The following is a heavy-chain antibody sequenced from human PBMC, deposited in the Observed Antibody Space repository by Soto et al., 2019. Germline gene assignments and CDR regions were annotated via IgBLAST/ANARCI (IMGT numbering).Heavy chain of an antibody. CDR3: ARDSGEYCSSTTCDRVGAFDI. J-gene: IGHJ3*02. V-gene: IGHV1-18*01. D-gene: IGHD2-2*01. CDR1: GYTFTSYG. CDR2: ISAYNGKT. Sequence: QVQLVQSGAEVKKPGASVKVSCKASGYTFTSYGINWVRQAPVQGLDWMGWISAYNGKTNYAQKLQGRVTITTDTSTTTAYLELRSLRSDDTAVYYCARDSGEYCSSTTCDRVGAFDIWGQGTMVTVSS.